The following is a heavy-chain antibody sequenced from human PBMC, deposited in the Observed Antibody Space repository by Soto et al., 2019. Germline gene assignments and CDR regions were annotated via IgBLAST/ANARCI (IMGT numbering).Heavy chain of an antibody. D-gene: IGHD4-17*01. V-gene: IGHV3-33*01. CDR1: GFTFSSYG. J-gene: IGHJ6*02. CDR3: ARKLMCGDYVWYYYYGMDV. Sequence: QVQLVESGGGVVQPGRSLRHSCAASGFTFSSYGMHWVRQAPGKGLEWVAVIWYDGSNKYYADSVKGRFTISRDNSKNTLYLQMNILRAEDTAVYYCARKLMCGDYVWYYYYGMDVWGQGTTVTVSS. CDR2: IWYDGSNK.